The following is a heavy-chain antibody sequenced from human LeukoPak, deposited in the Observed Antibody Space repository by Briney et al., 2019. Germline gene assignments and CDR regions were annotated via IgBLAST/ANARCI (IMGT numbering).Heavy chain of an antibody. D-gene: IGHD6-13*01. Sequence: SQTLSLTCAISGDSVSSNSAAWNWIRQSPSRGLEWLGRTYYRSKWYNDYVVSVKSRITINPDTSKNQFSLQLNSVTPEDTAVYYCARDPNSSSWSGFLYYFDYWGQGTLVTVSS. CDR1: GDSVSSNSAA. CDR3: ARDPNSSSWSGFLYYFDY. V-gene: IGHV6-1*01. CDR2: TYYRSKWYN. J-gene: IGHJ4*02.